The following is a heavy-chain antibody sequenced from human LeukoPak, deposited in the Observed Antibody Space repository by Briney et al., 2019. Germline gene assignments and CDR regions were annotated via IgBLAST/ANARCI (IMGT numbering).Heavy chain of an antibody. V-gene: IGHV1-2*02. D-gene: IGHD3-10*01. Sequence: ASVKVSCKASGYTFTGYYMHWVRQAPGQGLEWMGWINPNSGGTNYAQKFQGRVTMTRDTSISTAYMELSRLRSDDTAVYFCAKNGRVRRVVKDLFESWGQGTLVTVSS. CDR2: INPNSGGT. CDR3: AKNGRVRRVVKDLFES. J-gene: IGHJ4*01. CDR1: GYTFTGYY.